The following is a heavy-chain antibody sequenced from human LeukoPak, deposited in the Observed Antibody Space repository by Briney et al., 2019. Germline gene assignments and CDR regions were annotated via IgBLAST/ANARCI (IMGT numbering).Heavy chain of an antibody. CDR1: GYTFTSYA. CDR2: TNAGNGNT. J-gene: IGHJ6*02. D-gene: IGHD2-2*01. Sequence: GASVKVSCKASGYTFTSYAMHWVRQAPGQRLEWMGWTNAGNGNTKYSQKFQGRVTITRDTSASTAYMELSSLRSEDTAVYYCARLPAANYYYYGMDVWGQGTTVTVSS. CDR3: ARLPAANYYYYGMDV. V-gene: IGHV1-3*01.